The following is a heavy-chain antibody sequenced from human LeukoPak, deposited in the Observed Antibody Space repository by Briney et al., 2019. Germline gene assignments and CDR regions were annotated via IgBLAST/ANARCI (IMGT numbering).Heavy chain of an antibody. Sequence: GRSLRLSCAASGLTLGSYGMHWVRQAPGKGLEWVASISYDGSNEYYGDSVKGRFSVSRDNSKNTLYLHMNSLRAEDTAVYYCAKEGEMTTRYYFDYCGQGTLVTVSS. CDR2: ISYDGSNE. J-gene: IGHJ4*02. D-gene: IGHD4-11*01. CDR1: GLTLGSYG. CDR3: AKEGEMTTRYYFDY. V-gene: IGHV3-30*18.